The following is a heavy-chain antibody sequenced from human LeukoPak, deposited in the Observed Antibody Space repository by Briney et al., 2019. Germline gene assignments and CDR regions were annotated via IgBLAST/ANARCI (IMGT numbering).Heavy chain of an antibody. CDR1: GYIFIDYD. J-gene: IGHJ4*02. D-gene: IGHD1-14*01. Sequence: ASVKVSCKTSGYIFIDYDINWVRQAPGQGLEWMGWMNPETGGSGYSHHFQGRITMTGDTSSTTAYLDLSNLTFEDSAVYYCARFHRHRSPKSDYWGQGTLVTVSS. CDR2: MNPETGGS. CDR3: ARFHRHRSPKSDY. V-gene: IGHV1-8*01.